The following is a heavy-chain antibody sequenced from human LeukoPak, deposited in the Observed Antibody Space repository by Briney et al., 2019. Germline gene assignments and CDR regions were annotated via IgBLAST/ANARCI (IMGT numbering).Heavy chain of an antibody. CDR3: ARGGSWFDP. CDR1: GGSISSSTYY. Sequence: SETLSLTCIISGGSISSSTYYWGWIRQPPGKGLEWIGTLYYSGKTYYNPSLKSRVTISIDTSKNQFSLKLTSVTAADTAVYYCARGGSWFDPWGQGTLVTVSS. V-gene: IGHV4-39*07. J-gene: IGHJ5*02. D-gene: IGHD3-10*01. CDR2: LYYSGKT.